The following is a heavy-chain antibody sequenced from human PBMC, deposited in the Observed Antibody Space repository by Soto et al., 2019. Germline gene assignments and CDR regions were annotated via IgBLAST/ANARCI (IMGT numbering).Heavy chain of an antibody. V-gene: IGHV3-15*01. CDR1: GLIFSDVW. CDR2: IKTKPDDGTI. Sequence: PGGSLRLSCAASGLIFSDVWMTWVRQAPGKGLEWVGRIKTKPDDGTIDYAAPVRGRFTISRDDSKNTLYLQMTSLTPDDTGVYYCTTSNLGVDFRGPGTLSTVSS. CDR3: TTSNLGVDF. J-gene: IGHJ4*02.